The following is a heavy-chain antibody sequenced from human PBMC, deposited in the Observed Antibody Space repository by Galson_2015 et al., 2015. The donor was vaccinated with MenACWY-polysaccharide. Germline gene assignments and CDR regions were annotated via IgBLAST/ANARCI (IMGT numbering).Heavy chain of an antibody. CDR1: GFTFSSYS. J-gene: IGHJ5*02. Sequence: SLRLSCAASGFTFSSYSMNWVRQAPGKGLEWVSYISSSSSTIYYADSVKGRFTISRDNAKNSLYLQMNSLRAEDTAVHHCASDLGIAVAGTNWFDPWGQGTLVTVSS. D-gene: IGHD6-19*01. CDR3: ASDLGIAVAGTNWFDP. CDR2: ISSSSSTI. V-gene: IGHV3-48*01.